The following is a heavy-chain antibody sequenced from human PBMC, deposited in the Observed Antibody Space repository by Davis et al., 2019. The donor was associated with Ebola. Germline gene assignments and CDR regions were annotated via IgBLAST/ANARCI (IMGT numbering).Heavy chain of an antibody. Sequence: ASVKVSCKASGYTFISYGISWVRQAPGQGLEWMGWISAYNGNTNYSQKLQGRVNMTTDTSTSTDYMELRSLRSDDTAVYYCARGDVAYYYDSSGYRFDYWGQGTMVTVSS. CDR3: ARGDVAYYYDSSGYRFDY. J-gene: IGHJ4*02. V-gene: IGHV1-18*04. CDR2: ISAYNGNT. CDR1: GYTFISYG. D-gene: IGHD3-22*01.